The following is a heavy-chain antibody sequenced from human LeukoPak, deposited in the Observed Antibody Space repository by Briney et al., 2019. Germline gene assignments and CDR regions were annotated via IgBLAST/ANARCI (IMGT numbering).Heavy chain of an antibody. D-gene: IGHD3-22*01. Sequence: SETLSLTCTVSGGSISSSSYYWGWIRQPPGKGLEWIGSIYYSGYTYYNPSLKSRVTISVDTSKNQFSLKLSSVTAADTAVYYCVRGYYDSSGYYRDAFDIWGQGTMVTVSS. CDR2: IYYSGYT. CDR3: VRGYYDSSGYYRDAFDI. V-gene: IGHV4-39*07. J-gene: IGHJ3*02. CDR1: GGSISSSSYY.